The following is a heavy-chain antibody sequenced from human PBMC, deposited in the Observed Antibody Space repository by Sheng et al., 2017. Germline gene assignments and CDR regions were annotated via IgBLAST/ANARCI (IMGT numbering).Heavy chain of an antibody. J-gene: IGHJ4*02. CDR3: AKEGVDFWSDSLHYFAT. Sequence: EVQLLESGGGLVQPGGPLRLSCAASGFTFSTCVMSWVRQAPGKGLEWVSSISGSGGRTYYAESVKGRFTISRDNSKNTLYLQMNSLRAEDTAVYYCAKEGVDFWSDSLHYFATWGQGTLVTVSS. CDR1: GFTFSTCV. V-gene: IGHV3-23*01. CDR2: ISGSGGRT. D-gene: IGHD3-3*01.